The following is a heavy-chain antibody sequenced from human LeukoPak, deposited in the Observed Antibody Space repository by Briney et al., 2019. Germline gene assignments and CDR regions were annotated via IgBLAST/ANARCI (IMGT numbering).Heavy chain of an antibody. Sequence: SETLSLTCTVSGGSISSYYWSWIRQPPGKGLEWIGYIYYSGSTNYNPSLKSRVTISVDTSKNRFSLKLSSVTAADTAVYYCARARVVVVAATPSRAFDIWGQGTMVTVSS. D-gene: IGHD2-15*01. J-gene: IGHJ3*02. CDR1: GGSISSYY. CDR2: IYYSGST. CDR3: ARARVVVVAATPSRAFDI. V-gene: IGHV4-59*01.